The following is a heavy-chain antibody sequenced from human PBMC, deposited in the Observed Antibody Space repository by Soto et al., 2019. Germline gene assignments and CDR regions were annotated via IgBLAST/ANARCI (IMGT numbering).Heavy chain of an antibody. CDR2: ISSSSSYI. CDR3: ARDQGAGGGNSLDY. Sequence: EVQLVESGGGLVKPGVSLRLSCAASGFTFSSYSMNWVRQAPGKGLEWVSSISSSSSYIYYADSVKGRFTISRDNAKNSLYLQMNSLRAEDTAVYYCARDQGAGGGNSLDYWGQGTLVTVSS. V-gene: IGHV3-21*01. CDR1: GFTFSSYS. D-gene: IGHD2-21*02. J-gene: IGHJ4*02.